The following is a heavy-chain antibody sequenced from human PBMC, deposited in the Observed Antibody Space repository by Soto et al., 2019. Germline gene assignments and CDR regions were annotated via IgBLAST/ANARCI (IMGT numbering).Heavy chain of an antibody. Sequence: SESMSLTCAVSGGSISSGGYSWSWIRQQPGKGMERIGYIYHSGSTYYNPSLKSRVTISVDRSKNQFSLKLSSVTAADTAVYYCARVPDRWGQGTMVTVSS. CDR2: IYHSGST. V-gene: IGHV4-30-2*01. J-gene: IGHJ5*02. D-gene: IGHD2-2*01. CDR1: GGSISSGGYS. CDR3: ARVPDR.